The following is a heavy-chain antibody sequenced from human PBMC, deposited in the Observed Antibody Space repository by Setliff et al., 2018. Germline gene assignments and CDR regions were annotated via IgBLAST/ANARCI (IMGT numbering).Heavy chain of an antibody. CDR1: GGTFSSYA. D-gene: IGHD6-19*01. J-gene: IGHJ4*02. V-gene: IGHV1-69*05. CDR3: ARGASWSSAVAGPFYCDY. Sequence: SVKVSCKASGGTFSSYAISWVRQAPGQGLEWMGGIIPIFGTANYAQKFQGRVTITTDESTSTAYMELSSLRSEDTAVYYCARGASWSSAVAGPFYCDYWGQGTLVTISS. CDR2: IIPIFGTA.